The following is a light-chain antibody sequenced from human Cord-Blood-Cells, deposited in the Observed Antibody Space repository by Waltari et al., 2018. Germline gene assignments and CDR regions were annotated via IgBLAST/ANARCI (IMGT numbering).Light chain of an antibody. CDR3: GTWDSSLSAVV. Sequence: QSVLTQPPSVSAAPGQQVTISCSGSRTNIGHNYVSWYQQLPGTAPKLLIYDNNKRPSGIPDRFSGSKSGTSATLGITGLQTGDEADYYCGTWDSSLSAVVFGGGTKLTVL. J-gene: IGLJ2*01. V-gene: IGLV1-51*01. CDR1: RTNIGHNY. CDR2: DNN.